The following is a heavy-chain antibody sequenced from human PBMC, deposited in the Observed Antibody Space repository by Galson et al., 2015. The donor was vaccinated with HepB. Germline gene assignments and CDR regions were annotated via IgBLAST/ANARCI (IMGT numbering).Heavy chain of an antibody. Sequence: SLRFSCAASGVIFSSYGMEGVRQAPREGLEWGAFIRYDGSNKYYADYVKGRFTTSRDNSKNTLYLQMNHLRAEDTAVYYCAKEHGTYYYDGGRVAFDIWGQETRVTVSS. J-gene: IGHJ3*02. CDR1: GVIFSSYG. CDR2: IRYDGSNK. D-gene: IGHD3-10*02. V-gene: IGHV3-30*02. CDR3: AKEHGTYYYDGGRVAFDI.